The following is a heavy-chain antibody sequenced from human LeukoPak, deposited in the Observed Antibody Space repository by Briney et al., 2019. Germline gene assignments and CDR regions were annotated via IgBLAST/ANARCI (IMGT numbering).Heavy chain of an antibody. Sequence: PGGSLRLSCAASGFTFSSYGMHWVRQAPGKGLEWVAVIWYDGSNKYYADSVKGRFTISRDNSKNTLYLQMNSLRAEDTAAYYCARDRSSSRGRSDYWGQGTLVTVSS. CDR3: ARDRSSSRGRSDY. J-gene: IGHJ4*02. CDR1: GFTFSSYG. D-gene: IGHD6-13*01. V-gene: IGHV3-33*01. CDR2: IWYDGSNK.